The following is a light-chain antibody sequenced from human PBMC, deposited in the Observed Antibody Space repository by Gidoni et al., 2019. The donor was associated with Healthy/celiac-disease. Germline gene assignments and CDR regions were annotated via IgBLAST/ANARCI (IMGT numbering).Light chain of an antibody. Sequence: ERVLTQSPATLSLSPGERATLSCRASQSVSSYLAWYQQNHGQAPRLLIYDASNRATAIPARFSGSGSGTVFTLTISILAPEDFAVYYCQQRSNWPSFGGGTKVEIK. CDR3: QQRSNWPS. J-gene: IGKJ4*01. CDR2: DAS. CDR1: QSVSSY. V-gene: IGKV3-11*01.